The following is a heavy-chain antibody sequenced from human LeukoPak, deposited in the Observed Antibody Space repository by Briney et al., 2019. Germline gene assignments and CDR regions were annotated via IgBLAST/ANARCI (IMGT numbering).Heavy chain of an antibody. CDR3: AREDSSGWYTAY. V-gene: IGHV3-33*01. J-gene: IGHJ4*02. CDR1: GFTFSSHG. D-gene: IGHD6-19*01. Sequence: GRSLRLSCAASGFTFSSHGMHWVRQAPGKGLEWVATIRYDGSKKWYAESVRGRFTISRDDSKNTLFLQMNNLRVEDTAVYYCAREDSSGWYTAYWGQGTLVTVSS. CDR2: IRYDGSKK.